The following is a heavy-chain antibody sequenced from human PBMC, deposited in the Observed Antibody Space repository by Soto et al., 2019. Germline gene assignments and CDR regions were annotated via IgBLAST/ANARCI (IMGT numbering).Heavy chain of an antibody. J-gene: IGHJ4*02. V-gene: IGHV4-39*01. D-gene: IGHD3-3*01. CDR2: IYYSGST. Sequence: QLQLQESGPGLVKPSETLSLTCTVSGGSISSSSYYWGWIRQPPGKGLEWIGSIYYSGSTYYNPSLKSRVTISVDTSKNQFSLKLSSVTAADTAVYYCARTLRFWPSFFDYWGQGTLVTVSS. CDR3: ARTLRFWPSFFDY. CDR1: GGSISSSSYY.